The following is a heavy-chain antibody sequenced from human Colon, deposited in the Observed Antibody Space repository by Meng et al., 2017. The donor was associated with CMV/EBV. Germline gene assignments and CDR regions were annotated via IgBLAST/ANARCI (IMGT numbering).Heavy chain of an antibody. Sequence: GESLKISGAPSGFTFSSYEMNWVRQAPGKGLEWVSYISGSGSTIYYADSVKGRFTISRDNAKNSLYLQMNSLRAEDTAIYYCARVARNYYYGMDVWGQGTTVTVSS. V-gene: IGHV3-48*03. CDR1: GFTFSSYE. CDR3: ARVARNYYYGMDV. CDR2: ISGSGSTI. J-gene: IGHJ6*02.